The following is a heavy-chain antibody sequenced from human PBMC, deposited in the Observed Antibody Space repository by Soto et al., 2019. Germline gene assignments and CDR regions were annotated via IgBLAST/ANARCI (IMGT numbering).Heavy chain of an antibody. CDR2: IIPIFGTT. Sequence: GASVKVSCKASGGTFSSYAISWVRQAPGQGLEWMGGIIPIFGTTNYAEKFRGRVSITADESTSTAYVEPSSLRSEDTAVYYCAGSFKYGSGTFDAFDIWGQGTMVTVSS. J-gene: IGHJ3*02. V-gene: IGHV1-69*13. D-gene: IGHD3-10*01. CDR3: AGSFKYGSGTFDAFDI. CDR1: GGTFSSYA.